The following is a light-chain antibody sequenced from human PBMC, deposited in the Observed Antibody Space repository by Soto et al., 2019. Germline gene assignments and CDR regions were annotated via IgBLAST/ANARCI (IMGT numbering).Light chain of an antibody. J-gene: IGLJ1*01. V-gene: IGLV2-14*01. CDR2: DVS. CDR1: SSDVGGYNY. Sequence: QSALTQPASVSGSPGQSITISCTGTSSDVGGYNYVSWYQQHPGKAPKLMIYDVSNRPSGLSDRFSGSKSGNTASLNISGLQAEDEADYYCSSYTSSSTYVFGTGTKLTVL. CDR3: SSYTSSSTYV.